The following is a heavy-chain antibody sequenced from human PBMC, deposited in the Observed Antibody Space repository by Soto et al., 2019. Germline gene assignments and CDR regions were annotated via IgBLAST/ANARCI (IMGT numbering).Heavy chain of an antibody. CDR2: INPNSGGT. D-gene: IGHD3-3*01. Sequence: GASVKVSCKASGYTFTGYYMHWVRQAPGQGLEWMGWINPNSGGTNYAQKFQGRVTMTRDTSISTAYMELSRLRSDDTAVYYCARALRFAVVMIPAYWGQGTLVTVSS. CDR3: ARALRFAVVMIPAY. J-gene: IGHJ4*02. V-gene: IGHV1-2*02. CDR1: GYTFTGYY.